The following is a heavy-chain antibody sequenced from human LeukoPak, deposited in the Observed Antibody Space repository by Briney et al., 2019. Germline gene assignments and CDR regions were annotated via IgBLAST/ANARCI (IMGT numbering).Heavy chain of an antibody. CDR3: ARGIYSSGWYWLDP. Sequence: SETLSLTCTVSGGSISSYYWSWIRLAAGKGLEWIGRIYTSGGTNYNPSLKSRVTMSVDTSKNQFSPNLSSVTPADTAVYYCARGIYSSGWYWLDPWGQGILVTVSS. CDR1: GGSISSYY. V-gene: IGHV4-4*07. CDR2: IYTSGGT. J-gene: IGHJ5*02. D-gene: IGHD6-19*01.